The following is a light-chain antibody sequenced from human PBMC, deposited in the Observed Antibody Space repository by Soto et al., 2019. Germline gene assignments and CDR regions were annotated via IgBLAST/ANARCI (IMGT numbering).Light chain of an antibody. Sequence: QSALTQPASVSGSPGQSITISCTGTSSDVGGYNHVSWYQQHPGKVPKLMIYDVSNRPSGVSNRFSGSKSGNTASLTISGLQAEDEADYYCSSYTSSSTVIFVGGTKLTVL. V-gene: IGLV2-14*01. CDR2: DVS. J-gene: IGLJ2*01. CDR1: SSDVGGYNH. CDR3: SSYTSSSTVI.